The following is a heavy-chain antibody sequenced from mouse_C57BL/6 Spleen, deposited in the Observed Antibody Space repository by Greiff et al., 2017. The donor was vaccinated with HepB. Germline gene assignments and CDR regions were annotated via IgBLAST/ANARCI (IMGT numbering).Heavy chain of an antibody. V-gene: IGHV5-16*01. CDR2: INYDGSST. CDR1: GFTFSDYY. CDR3: ARAAYYSTFDY. Sequence: EVMLVESEGGLVQPGSSMKLSCTASGFTFSDYYMAWVRQVPEKGLEWVANINYDGSSTYYLDSLKSRFIISRDNAKNILYLQMSSLKSEDTATYYCARAAYYSTFDYWGQGTTLTVSS. J-gene: IGHJ2*01. D-gene: IGHD2-5*01.